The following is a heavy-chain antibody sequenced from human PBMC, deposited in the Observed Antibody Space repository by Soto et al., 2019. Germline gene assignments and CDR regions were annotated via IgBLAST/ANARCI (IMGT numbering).Heavy chain of an antibody. Sequence: SETLSLTCAVYGGSFSGYYWSWIRQPPGKGLEWIGEINHSGSTNYNPSLKSRVTISVDTSKNQFSLKLSSVTAADTAVYYCARGKVVPAAKRGRRCYMDVWGKGTTVTVSS. J-gene: IGHJ6*03. CDR3: ARGKVVPAAKRGRRCYMDV. CDR1: GGSFSGYY. CDR2: INHSGST. V-gene: IGHV4-34*01. D-gene: IGHD2-2*01.